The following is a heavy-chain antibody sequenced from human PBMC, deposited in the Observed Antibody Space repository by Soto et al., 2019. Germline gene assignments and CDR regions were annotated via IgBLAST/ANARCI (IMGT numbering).Heavy chain of an antibody. Sequence: PGGSLRLSCAASGFTFSSYGMHWVRQAPGKGLEWVAVISYDGSNKYYADSVKGRFTISRDNSKNTLYLQMNSLRAEDTAVYYCAKGRSYSYRDVWGKGTRVTVP. CDR2: ISYDGSNK. V-gene: IGHV3-30*18. CDR1: GFTFSSYG. J-gene: IGHJ6*03. CDR3: AKGRSYSYRDV.